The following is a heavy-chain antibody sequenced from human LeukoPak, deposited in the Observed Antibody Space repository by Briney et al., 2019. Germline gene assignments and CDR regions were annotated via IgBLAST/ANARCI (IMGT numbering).Heavy chain of an antibody. J-gene: IGHJ6*03. CDR3: AREGLRSIAARRGTRDYMDV. CDR1: GFIFSNYW. CDR2: INSDGSST. D-gene: IGHD6-6*01. Sequence: GGSLRLSCAASGFIFSNYWMHWVRHAPGKGLVWVSRINSDGSSTTYADSVKGRFTISRDNAKNSLYLQMNSLRAEDTAVYYCAREGLRSIAARRGTRDYMDVWGKGTTVIVSS. V-gene: IGHV3-74*01.